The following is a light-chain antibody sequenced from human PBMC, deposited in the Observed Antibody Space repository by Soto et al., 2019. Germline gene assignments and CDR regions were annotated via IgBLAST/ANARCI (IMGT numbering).Light chain of an antibody. V-gene: IGKV1-5*03. CDR3: QQYNSYPGT. CDR2: KAS. CDR1: QSISSW. J-gene: IGKJ1*01. Sequence: DIQMTQSPSTLSASVGDRVSITCRASQSISSWLAWYQQKPGKAPKLLIYKASSLESGVPPTFSGRGPGSESKLSITTLQPNAFATYYCQQYNSYPGTFGQGTKVEIK.